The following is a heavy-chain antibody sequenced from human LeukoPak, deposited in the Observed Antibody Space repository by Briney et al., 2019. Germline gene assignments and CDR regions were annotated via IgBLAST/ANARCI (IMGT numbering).Heavy chain of an antibody. D-gene: IGHD3-10*01. CDR3: AKGIWFGDPEFLYGMDV. CDR2: LYCDGSNK. CDR1: GFTFCDYD. V-gene: IGHV3-30*18. Sequence: LRFSCAASGFTFCDYDMLRQRKGPGQELMGGTNLYCDGSNKYYADSVKGRFTISRDNSKNTLYLQMNSLRAEDTAVYYCAKGIWFGDPEFLYGMDVWGKGTTVTVSS. J-gene: IGHJ6*04.